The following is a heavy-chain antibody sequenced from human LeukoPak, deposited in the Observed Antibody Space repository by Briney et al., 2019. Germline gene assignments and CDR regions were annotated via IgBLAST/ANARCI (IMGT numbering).Heavy chain of an antibody. CDR3: AREGQGRWELFGEVDY. J-gene: IGHJ4*01. Sequence: PGGSLRLSCAASGFTFSSYEMNWVRQAPGKGLEWVSYISSSGSTICYADSVKGRFTISRDNAKDSLYLQMNSLRAEDAAMYCCAREGQGRWELFGEVDYWGHGVLVTVSS. CDR2: ISSSGSTI. D-gene: IGHD1-26*01. V-gene: IGHV3-48*03. CDR1: GFTFSSYE.